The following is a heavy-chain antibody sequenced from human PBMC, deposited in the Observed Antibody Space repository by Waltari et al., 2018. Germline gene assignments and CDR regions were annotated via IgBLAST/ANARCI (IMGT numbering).Heavy chain of an antibody. J-gene: IGHJ6*01. V-gene: IGHV4-34*02. D-gene: IGHD2-15*01. Sequence: QVQLQQWGAGQLQPSETLSLTCAVYGVPFSGYYWGWFRQPPGKGLEWIGEINHNGNINRNPSLRSRLTMLIDTSKSQFALKLNSVTAADTGVYYCVRLEDCTGPGGNCYSADSFAMDV. CDR3: VRLEDCTGPGGNCYSADSFAMDV. CDR1: GVPFSGYY. CDR2: INHNGNI.